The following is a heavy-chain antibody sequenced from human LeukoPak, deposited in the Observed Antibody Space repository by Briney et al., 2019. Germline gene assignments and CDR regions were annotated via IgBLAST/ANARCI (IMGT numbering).Heavy chain of an antibody. J-gene: IGHJ4*02. Sequence: PSETLSLSCTVTGGSISSGSYYWGWIRQPPGKGLEWIGSMHYNERTYSSPSLKSRVTISVDTSKNQFSLNLSSVTAADTAVFYCVSTYYDILTPSHYFDFWGRGTLVTVSS. CDR3: VSTYYDILTPSHYFDF. CDR1: GGSISSGSYY. CDR2: MHYNERT. D-gene: IGHD3-9*01. V-gene: IGHV4-39*01.